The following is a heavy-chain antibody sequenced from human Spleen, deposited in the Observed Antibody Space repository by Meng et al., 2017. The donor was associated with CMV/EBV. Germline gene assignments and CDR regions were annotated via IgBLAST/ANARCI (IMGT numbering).Heavy chain of an antibody. J-gene: IGHJ4*02. CDR3: AREALYSSSWSGGDYFDY. Sequence: QVQLPESGPGLVKPSEALPLIRSASGCSISSYYWSWIRQPAGKGLEWIGRIYTSGSTNYYPSLRSRVTMSVDTSKNQFSLKLSSVPAADTAVYYCAREALYSSSWSGGDYFDYWGQGTLVTVSS. CDR1: GCSISSYY. V-gene: IGHV4-4*07. CDR2: IYTSGST. D-gene: IGHD6-13*01.